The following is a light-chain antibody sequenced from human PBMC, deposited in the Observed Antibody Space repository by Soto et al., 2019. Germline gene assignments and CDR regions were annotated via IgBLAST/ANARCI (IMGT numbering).Light chain of an antibody. V-gene: IGKV1-39*01. CDR3: QHTYSAPPL. CDR2: AVS. Sequence: DIQMTQSPSSLSASIGDRVTLTCRASQSIGTNLNWYQQRPGKAPKLLIYAVSSLPSGVSSRFSGSGSGTDFTLSINSLQREEFATYYCQHTYSAPPLFGQGTKVEIK. J-gene: IGKJ1*01. CDR1: QSIGTN.